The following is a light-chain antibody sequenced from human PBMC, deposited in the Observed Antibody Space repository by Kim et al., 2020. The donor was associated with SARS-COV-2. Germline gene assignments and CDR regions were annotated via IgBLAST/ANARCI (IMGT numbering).Light chain of an antibody. CDR3: NSRDSSGNPPHVV. CDR1: SLRSYY. Sequence: SSELTQDPAVSVALGQTVRITCQGDSLRSYYASWYQQKPGQAPVLVIYGKNNRPSWIPDRFSGSSSGNTASLTITGAQAEDEADYYCNSRDSSGNPPHVVFGGGTQLTVL. CDR2: GKN. V-gene: IGLV3-19*01. J-gene: IGLJ2*01.